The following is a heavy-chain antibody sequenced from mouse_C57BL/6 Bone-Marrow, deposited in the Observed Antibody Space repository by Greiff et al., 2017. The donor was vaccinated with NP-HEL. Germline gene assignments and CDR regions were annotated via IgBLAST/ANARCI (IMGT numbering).Heavy chain of an antibody. V-gene: IGHV5-4*01. CDR1: GFTFSSYA. Sequence: DVQLVESGGGLVKPGGSLKLSCAASGFTFSSYAMSWVRQTPEKRLEWVATISDGGSYTYYPDNVKGRFTISRDNAKNNLYLQMSHLKSEDTAMYYCARDLAWFAYWGQVTLVTVSA. J-gene: IGHJ3*01. CDR3: ARDLAWFAY. CDR2: ISDGGSYT.